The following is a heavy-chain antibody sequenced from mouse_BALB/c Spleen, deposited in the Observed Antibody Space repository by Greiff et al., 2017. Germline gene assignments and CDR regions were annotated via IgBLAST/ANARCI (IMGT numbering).Heavy chain of an antibody. CDR3: ARSDGSPWFAY. CDR1: GYSITSDYA. D-gene: IGHD1-1*01. J-gene: IGHJ3*01. Sequence: EVKLVESGPGLVKPSQSLSLTCTVTGYSITSDYAWNWIRQFPGNKLEWMGYISYSGSTSYNPSLKSRISITRDTSKNQFFLQLNSVTTEDTATYYCARSDGSPWFAYWGQGTLVTVSA. CDR2: ISYSGST. V-gene: IGHV3-2*02.